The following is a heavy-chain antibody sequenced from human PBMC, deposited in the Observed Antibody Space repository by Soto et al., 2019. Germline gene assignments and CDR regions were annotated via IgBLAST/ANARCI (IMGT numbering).Heavy chain of an antibody. CDR1: GVSISGYY. Sequence: SETLSLTCTVSGVSISGYYWSWIRQPAGKGLEWIGRFFTSGSPNYNPSLKSRVTMSVDTSKNHFSLKLTSVTAADTAVYYCVSDRMIVGAFDVWGQGTMVTVSS. V-gene: IGHV4-4*07. J-gene: IGHJ3*01. D-gene: IGHD3-22*01. CDR2: FFTSGSP. CDR3: VSDRMIVGAFDV.